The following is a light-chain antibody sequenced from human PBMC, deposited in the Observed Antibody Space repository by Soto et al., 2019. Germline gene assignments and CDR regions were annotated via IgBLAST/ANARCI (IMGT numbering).Light chain of an antibody. V-gene: IGKV2-30*02. CDR3: VQGTHWPWT. CDR1: QSLIHSDGSTY. CDR2: EVS. J-gene: IGKJ1*01. Sequence: DVVMTQSPLSLPVTLGQPASISCRSSQSLIHSDGSTYLNWFQQRPGQSPRRLIYEVSDRDSGVPDRFSGSGSGTDFTLKISRVEAEDVGVYYCVQGTHWPWTFGQGTEVEI.